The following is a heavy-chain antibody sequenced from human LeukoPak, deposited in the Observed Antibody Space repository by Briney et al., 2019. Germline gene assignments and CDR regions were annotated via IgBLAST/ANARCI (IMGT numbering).Heavy chain of an antibody. V-gene: IGHV3-49*03. CDR3: TREVPSRITIFGVVIKSNAFDI. J-gene: IGHJ3*02. CDR1: GFTFGDYA. Sequence: GGSLRLSCTASGFTFGDYAMSWLRQAPGKGLEWVGFIRSKAYGGTTEYAASVKGRFTISRDDSKSIAYLQMNSLKTEDTAVYYCTREVPSRITIFGVVIKSNAFDIWGQGTMVTVSS. CDR2: IRSKAYGGTT. D-gene: IGHD3-3*01.